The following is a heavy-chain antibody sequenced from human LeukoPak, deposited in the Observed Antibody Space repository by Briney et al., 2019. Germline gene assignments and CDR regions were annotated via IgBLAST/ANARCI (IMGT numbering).Heavy chain of an antibody. CDR1: GFTFDDYA. J-gene: IGHJ4*02. Sequence: GRSLRLSCAASGFTFDDYAMHWVRQAPGKGLEWVSGISWNSGSIGYADSVKGRFTISRDNAKNSLYLQMNSLRAEDTALYYCAIAAANFDYWGQGTLATVSS. D-gene: IGHD6-6*01. CDR3: AIAAANFDY. CDR2: ISWNSGSI. V-gene: IGHV3-9*01.